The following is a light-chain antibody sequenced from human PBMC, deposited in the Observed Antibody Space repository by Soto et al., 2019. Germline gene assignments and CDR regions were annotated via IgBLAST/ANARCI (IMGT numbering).Light chain of an antibody. V-gene: IGLV3-1*01. CDR1: KLGDKY. CDR3: QAWDSSTYVV. J-gene: IGLJ2*01. Sequence: SYELTQPPSVYVSPGQTASITCSGEKLGDKYACWYQQKPGQSPVLGIYQDSKRPSGIPERFSGSNSGNTATLTISGTQAMDEADYYCQAWDSSTYVVFGGGTKLTVL. CDR2: QDS.